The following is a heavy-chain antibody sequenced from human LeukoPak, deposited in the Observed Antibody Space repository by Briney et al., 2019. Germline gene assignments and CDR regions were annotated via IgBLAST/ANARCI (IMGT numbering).Heavy chain of an antibody. CDR1: GYSFTSYW. V-gene: IGHV5-51*01. J-gene: IGHJ3*02. CDR3: ARLMTTVTTGNQDAFDI. Sequence: AGESLKISCKGSGYSFTSYWIGWVRQMPGKGLEWMGIIYPGDSDTRYSPCFQGQVTISADKSTSTAYLQWSSLKASDTAMYYCARLMTTVTTGNQDAFDIWGQGTMATVSS. D-gene: IGHD4-17*01. CDR2: IYPGDSDT.